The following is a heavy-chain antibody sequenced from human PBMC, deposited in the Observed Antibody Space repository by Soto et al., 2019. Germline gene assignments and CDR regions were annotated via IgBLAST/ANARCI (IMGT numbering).Heavy chain of an antibody. J-gene: IGHJ6*03. CDR1: GYTFTSYD. Sequence: QVQLVQSGAEVKKPGASVKVSCKASGYTFTSYDINWVRQATGQGLEWMGWMNPNSGNTGYAQKFEVRVTMTRNNSISTAYMELRSLRSEDTAVYYCASAPTPYTTTPATLYYYYYMDDWGKGTTVTVSS. D-gene: IGHD1-26*01. V-gene: IGHV1-8*01. CDR2: MNPNSGNT. CDR3: ASAPTPYTTTPATLYYYYYMDD.